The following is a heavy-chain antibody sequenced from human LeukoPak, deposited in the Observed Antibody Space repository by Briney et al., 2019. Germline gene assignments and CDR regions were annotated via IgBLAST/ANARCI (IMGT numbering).Heavy chain of an antibody. J-gene: IGHJ5*02. D-gene: IGHD3-3*01. Sequence: GASVKVSCKASGYTFTGYYMHWVRQAPGQGLEWMGWINPNSGGTNYAQKFQGRVTMTRDTSISTAYMELSRLRSDDTAVYYCARSSEIYDFWNLRSRTNWFDPWGQGTLVTVSS. CDR1: GYTFTGYY. CDR2: INPNSGGT. V-gene: IGHV1-2*02. CDR3: ARSSEIYDFWNLRSRTNWFDP.